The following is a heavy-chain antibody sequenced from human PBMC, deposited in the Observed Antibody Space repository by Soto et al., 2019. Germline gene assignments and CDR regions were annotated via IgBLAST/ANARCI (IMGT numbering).Heavy chain of an antibody. J-gene: IGHJ6*02. CDR2: SNHSGST. Sequence: SETLALTCAVYGGSFSCYYWSWIRQPPGKGLEWIGESNHSGSTNYNPSLECRVTISVDTSKNQFSLKLSSVTAADTAVYYCARGAQEKYFWSGSLAQDYCYYGMDVWGQVTTVTVCS. V-gene: IGHV4-34*01. CDR3: ARGAQEKYFWSGSLAQDYCYYGMDV. CDR1: GGSFSCYY. D-gene: IGHD3-3*01.